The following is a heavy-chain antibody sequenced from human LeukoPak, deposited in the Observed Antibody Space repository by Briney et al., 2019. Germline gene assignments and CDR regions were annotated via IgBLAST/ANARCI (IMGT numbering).Heavy chain of an antibody. CDR1: GFTFSNYA. V-gene: IGHV3-23*01. CDR2: ISGSGGST. J-gene: IGHJ4*02. CDR3: ARTVTTGSYYFDY. D-gene: IGHD1-1*01. Sequence: PGGSLRLSCAASGFTFSNYAMSWARQAPGKGLEWVSAISGSGGSTYYADSVKGRFTISRDISKDTLYLQMSSLRAEDTAVYYCARTVTTGSYYFDYWGQGTLVTVSS.